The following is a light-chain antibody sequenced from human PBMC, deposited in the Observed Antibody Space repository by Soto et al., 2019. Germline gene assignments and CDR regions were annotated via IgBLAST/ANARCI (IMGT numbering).Light chain of an antibody. Sequence: ERVLTQSPATLYLSPGERATLSCRASQGISKYMAWYHQKPGQAPRLLIYDSSIMAAGVPARFSGNGSRTDFTLTITSLEPEDFAVYYCQQRSYWLFGGGTRVQIK. CDR2: DSS. CDR1: QGISKY. J-gene: IGKJ4*01. V-gene: IGKV3-11*01. CDR3: QQRSYWL.